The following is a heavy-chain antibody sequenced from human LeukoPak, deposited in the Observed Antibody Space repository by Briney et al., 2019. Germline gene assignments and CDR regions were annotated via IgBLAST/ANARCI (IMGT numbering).Heavy chain of an antibody. CDR2: MNPNSGNT. CDR3: ARGPFVGNY. V-gene: IGHV1-8*01. CDR1: GYTFTSYD. D-gene: IGHD2/OR15-2a*01. J-gene: IGHJ4*02. Sequence: ASVKVSCKASGYTFTSYDINWVRQATGQELEGRGWMNPNSGNTGYEKKFQGRVTMTRNTSISTAYMELSSLRSEDTAVYYCARGPFVGNYWGQGTLVTVSS.